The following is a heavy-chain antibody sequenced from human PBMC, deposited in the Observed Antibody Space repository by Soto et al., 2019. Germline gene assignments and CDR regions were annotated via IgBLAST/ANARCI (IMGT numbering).Heavy chain of an antibody. CDR3: ARDNTRNYYDSSGYYPDAFDI. Sequence: SEALSLTCTVSGGSISSYYWSWIRQPAGKGLEWIGRIYTSGSTNYNPSLKSRVTMSVDTSKNQFSLKLSSVTAADTAVYYCARDNTRNYYDSSGYYPDAFDIWGQGTMVTVSS. D-gene: IGHD3-22*01. J-gene: IGHJ3*02. CDR2: IYTSGST. CDR1: GGSISSYY. V-gene: IGHV4-4*07.